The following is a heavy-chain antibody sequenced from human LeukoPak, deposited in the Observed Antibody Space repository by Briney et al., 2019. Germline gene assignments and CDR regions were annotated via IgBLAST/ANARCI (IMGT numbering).Heavy chain of an antibody. D-gene: IGHD3-22*01. CDR2: ISGSGGST. J-gene: IGHJ4*02. Sequence: PGGTLRLSCAASGFTFSSYGMSGVRQAPGKGLEWVSAISGSGGSTYYADSVKGRFTISRDNSKNTLYLQMNSLRAEDTAVYYCAKLMYYYDSSQPYWGQGTLVTLSS. CDR1: GFTFSSYG. CDR3: AKLMYYYDSSQPY. V-gene: IGHV3-23*01.